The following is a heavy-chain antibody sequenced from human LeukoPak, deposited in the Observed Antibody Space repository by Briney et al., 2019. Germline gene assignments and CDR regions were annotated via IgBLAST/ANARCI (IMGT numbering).Heavy chain of an antibody. Sequence: PGGSLRLSCAASGFTFSSYAMSWVRQAPGKGLEWVSAISGSGGSTYYADSVKGRFTISRDNSRNTLYLQMNSLRAEDTAVYYCAKEFYVTYYYDSSGYYYGPPGYWGQGTLVTVSS. D-gene: IGHD3-22*01. CDR1: GFTFSSYA. CDR2: ISGSGGST. CDR3: AKEFYVTYYYDSSGYYYGPPGY. J-gene: IGHJ4*02. V-gene: IGHV3-23*01.